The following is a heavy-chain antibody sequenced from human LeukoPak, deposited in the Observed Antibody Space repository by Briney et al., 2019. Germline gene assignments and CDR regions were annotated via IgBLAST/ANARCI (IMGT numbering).Heavy chain of an antibody. CDR2: ISYDGSNK. Sequence: GGSLRLSGAASGFTFSSYAMHWVRQAPGKGLEWVAVISYDGSNKYYADSVKGRFTISRDNSKNTLYLQMNSLRAEDTAVYYCARDRRSVDYSNYATTNWFDPWGQGTLVTVSS. CDR3: ARDRRSVDYSNYATTNWFDP. CDR1: GFTFSSYA. D-gene: IGHD4-11*01. V-gene: IGHV3-30-3*01. J-gene: IGHJ5*02.